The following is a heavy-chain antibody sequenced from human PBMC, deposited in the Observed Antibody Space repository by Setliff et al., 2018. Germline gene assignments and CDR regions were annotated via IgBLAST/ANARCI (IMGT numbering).Heavy chain of an antibody. D-gene: IGHD6-19*01. Sequence: PSETLSLTCTVSGGSISSYYWSWIRQPAGKGLERIGHIYIGGSANYNPSLKSRVTMSIDTSKNQFSLKLNSVTAADMAAYYCAREQWLDPPGYYYMDVWAKGTTVTVSS. CDR2: IYIGGSA. V-gene: IGHV4-4*07. J-gene: IGHJ6*03. CDR1: GGSISSYY. CDR3: AREQWLDPPGYYYMDV.